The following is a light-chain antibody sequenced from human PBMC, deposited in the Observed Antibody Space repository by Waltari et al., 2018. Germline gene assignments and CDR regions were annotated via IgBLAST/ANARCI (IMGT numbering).Light chain of an antibody. CDR2: DTS. Sequence: QVVVTQEPSLTVSPGGTVTLTCGSSTGAVTSGHYPYWFQQEPGQAPRTLIYDTSNKHSWTPARFSGSLLGGKAALTISGAQPEDEAAYYCLLSYSDFVVFGGGTKLTVL. J-gene: IGLJ2*01. CDR1: TGAVTSGHY. V-gene: IGLV7-46*01. CDR3: LLSYSDFVV.